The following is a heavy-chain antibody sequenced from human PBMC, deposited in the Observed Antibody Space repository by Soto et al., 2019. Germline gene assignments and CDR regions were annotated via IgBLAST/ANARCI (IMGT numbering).Heavy chain of an antibody. V-gene: IGHV4-39*01. D-gene: IGHD3-10*01. CDR2: IYYSGST. J-gene: IGHJ4*02. CDR3: ARLSRWEGVRGVMGY. Sequence: QLQLQESGPGLVKPSETLSLTCTVSGGSISSSSYYWGWIRQPPGKGLEWIGSIYYSGSTYYNPSLKSRVTISVATSKNQFSRKLSSVTAADTAVYYCARLSRWEGVRGVMGYWGRGTLVTVSS. CDR1: GGSISSSSYY.